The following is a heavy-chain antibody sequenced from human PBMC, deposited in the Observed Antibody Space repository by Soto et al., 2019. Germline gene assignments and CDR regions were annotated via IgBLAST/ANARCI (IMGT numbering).Heavy chain of an antibody. J-gene: IGHJ4*02. CDR1: GGSFSGYD. V-gene: IGHV4-34*01. Sequence: QVQLQQWGAGLLKPSETLSLTCAVYGGSFSGYDWTWIRQPPGTGLEWIGEINHSGSTNYNPSLKGRXTXSXXTSKNQFSLKLTSVTAADTAVYYCARDKITGLFDYWGQGTLVTVSS. CDR3: ARDKITGLFDY. CDR2: INHSGST. D-gene: IGHD2-8*02.